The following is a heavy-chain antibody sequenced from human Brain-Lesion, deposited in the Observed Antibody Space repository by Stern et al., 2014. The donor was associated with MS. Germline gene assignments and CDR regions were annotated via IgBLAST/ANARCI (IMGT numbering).Heavy chain of an antibody. CDR3: AKDRQYLTYFFDH. CDR2: VSYDGSNK. J-gene: IGHJ5*02. CDR1: GFTFGSCA. V-gene: IGHV3-30*18. D-gene: IGHD2/OR15-2a*01. Sequence: VQLVESGGGVVQPGRPLRLSCVASGFTFGSCALHWVRQAPGKGLGGVAGVSYDGSNKYYADSVKGRFTISRDNSQNTLYMQMSSLRPEDTAVYYCAKDRQYLTYFFDHWGQGSLVTVSS.